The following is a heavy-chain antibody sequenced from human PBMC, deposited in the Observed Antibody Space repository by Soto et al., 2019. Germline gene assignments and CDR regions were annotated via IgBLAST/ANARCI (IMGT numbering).Heavy chain of an antibody. CDR1: GGSISSSSYY. J-gene: IGHJ5*02. D-gene: IGHD2-2*01. CDR2: IYYSGST. V-gene: IGHV4-39*01. Sequence: TSETLSLTCTVSGGSISSSSYYWGWIRQPPGKGLEWIGSIYYSGSTYYNPSLKSRVTISVDTSKNQFSLKLSSVTAADTAVYYCARQTVYCSSTSCYPGWFDPWGQGTLVTVSS. CDR3: ARQTVYCSSTSCYPGWFDP.